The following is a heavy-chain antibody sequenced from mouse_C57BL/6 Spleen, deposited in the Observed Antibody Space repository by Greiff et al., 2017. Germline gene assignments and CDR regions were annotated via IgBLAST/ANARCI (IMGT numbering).Heavy chain of an antibody. D-gene: IGHD4-1*01. CDR3: ARSLNWYYFDY. CDR2: INPNNGGT. J-gene: IGHJ2*01. V-gene: IGHV1-26*01. CDR1: GYTFTDYY. Sequence: EVQLQQSGPELVKPGASVKISCKASGYTFTDYYMNWVQQSHGKSLEWIGDINPNNGGTSYNQKFKGKATLTVDKSSSTAYMELRSLTSEDSAVYYCARSLNWYYFDYWGQGTTLTVSS.